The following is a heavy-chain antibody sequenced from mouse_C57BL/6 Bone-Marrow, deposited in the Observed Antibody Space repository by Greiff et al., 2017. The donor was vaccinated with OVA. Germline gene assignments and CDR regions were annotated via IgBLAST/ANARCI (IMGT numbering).Heavy chain of an antibody. CDR3: AREGYSGDY. J-gene: IGHJ2*01. CDR2: INPNNGGT. CDR1: GYTFTDYY. V-gene: IGHV1-26*01. Sequence: EVQLQQSGPELVKPGASVKISCKASGYTFTDYYMNWVKQSHGKSLEWIGDINPNNGGTSYNQKFKGKATLTVDKSSSTAYMELRSLTSEDSAVYDCAREGYSGDYRGQGTTLTVSS. D-gene: IGHD2-12*01.